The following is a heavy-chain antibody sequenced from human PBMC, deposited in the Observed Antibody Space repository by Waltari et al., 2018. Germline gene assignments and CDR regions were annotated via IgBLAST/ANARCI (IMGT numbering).Heavy chain of an antibody. D-gene: IGHD3-10*01. Sequence: EVQLVESGGGLVQPGGSLRLSCAASGFTFSSYAMHWVRQAPGKGLEYVSAISSKGGSTYYANSVKGRFTIARDNSKNSLYLQMNSLRAEDMALYYCAKDIGGSGTYYYGMDVWGQGTTVTVSS. CDR1: GFTFSSYA. V-gene: IGHV3-64*01. CDR2: ISSKGGST. CDR3: AKDIGGSGTYYYGMDV. J-gene: IGHJ6*02.